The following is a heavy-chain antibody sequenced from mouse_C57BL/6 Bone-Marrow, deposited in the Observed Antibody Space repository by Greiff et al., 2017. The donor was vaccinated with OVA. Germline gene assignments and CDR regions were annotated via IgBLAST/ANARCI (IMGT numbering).Heavy chain of an antibody. CDR3: TTYRY. CDR1: GFNIKDDY. J-gene: IGHJ2*01. Sequence: EVQLQESGAELVRPGASVKLSCTASGFNIKDDYMHWVKERPEQGLEWIGWIDPENGDTEYASKFQGKATITADTSSKTVYLPLSSLTSEDTAVYYCTTYRYGGQGTTLTVSS. V-gene: IGHV14-4*01. CDR2: IDPENGDT.